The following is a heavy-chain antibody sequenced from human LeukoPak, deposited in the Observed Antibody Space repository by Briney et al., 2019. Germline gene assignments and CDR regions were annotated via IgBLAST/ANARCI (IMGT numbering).Heavy chain of an antibody. CDR1: GFTFSSYA. Sequence: QPGGSLRLSCAASGFTFSSYAMHWVRQAPGKGLEWVAVISYDGSNKYYADSVKGRFTISRDNSKNTLYLQMNSLRAEDTAVYYCARDSVGATTGTLDYWGQGTLVTVSS. CDR3: ARDSVGATTGTLDY. J-gene: IGHJ4*02. D-gene: IGHD1-26*01. V-gene: IGHV3-30-3*01. CDR2: ISYDGSNK.